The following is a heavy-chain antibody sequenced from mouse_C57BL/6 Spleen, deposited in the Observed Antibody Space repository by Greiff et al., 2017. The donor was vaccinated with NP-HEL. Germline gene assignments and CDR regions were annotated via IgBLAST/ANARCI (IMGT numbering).Heavy chain of an antibody. CDR1: GYSITNGNHW. Sequence: EVKLMESGPALVKPSQTVSLTCTVTGYSITNGNHWWNWIRQVSGSKLEWIGYISSSGSTDSNPSLKSRISITRDTSKNQLFLQLNSVTTEDIATYYCARGHYYGSSYGYFDVWGKGTTVTVSS. D-gene: IGHD1-1*01. CDR3: ARGHYYGSSYGYFDV. V-gene: IGHV3-4*01. J-gene: IGHJ1*03. CDR2: ISSSGST.